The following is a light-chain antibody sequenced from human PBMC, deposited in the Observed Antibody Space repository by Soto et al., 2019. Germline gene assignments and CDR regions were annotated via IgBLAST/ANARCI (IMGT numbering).Light chain of an antibody. V-gene: IGKV1-27*01. J-gene: IGKJ1*01. CDR3: QKYNSAPRT. CDR1: QGIRNY. Sequence: DIQMTQSPSSLSASVGDRVTITCRASQGIRNYLAWYQHKPVKVPKLLIYAASTLQSGVPSRFSGSGSGTDFTLTISSLQPEDVATYYCQKYNSAPRTFGQGTKVEIK. CDR2: AAS.